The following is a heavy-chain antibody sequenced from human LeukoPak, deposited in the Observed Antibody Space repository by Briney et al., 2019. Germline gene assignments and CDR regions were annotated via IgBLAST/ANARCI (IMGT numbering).Heavy chain of an antibody. V-gene: IGHV3-30*04. D-gene: IGHD6-13*01. CDR2: ISYDGSNK. Sequence: GGSLRLSCAASGFTFSSYAMHWVRQAPGKGLEWVAAISYDGSNKYYADSVKGRFTISRDNSKNTLYLQMNSLRAEDTAVYYCARSIFSSSWYDGDYWGQGTLVTVSS. CDR3: ARSIFSSSWYDGDY. J-gene: IGHJ4*02. CDR1: GFTFSSYA.